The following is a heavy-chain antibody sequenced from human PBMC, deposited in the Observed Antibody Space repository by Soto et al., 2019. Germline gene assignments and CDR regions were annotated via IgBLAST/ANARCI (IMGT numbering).Heavy chain of an antibody. CDR1: GYTFTSYA. V-gene: IGHV1-3*01. CDR2: INAGNGNT. D-gene: IGHD6-13*01. Sequence: ASVKVSCKASGYTFTSYAIHWVRQAPGQRLEWMGWINAGNGNTKYSPKFQGRVSITRDTSASTVYMELSGLRSEDTAVYYCAREFPSLSSSWREYFQYWGQGTLVTVSS. CDR3: AREFPSLSSSWREYFQY. J-gene: IGHJ1*01.